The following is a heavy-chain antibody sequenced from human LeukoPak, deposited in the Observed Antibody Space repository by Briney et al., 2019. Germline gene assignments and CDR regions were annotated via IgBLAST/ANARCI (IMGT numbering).Heavy chain of an antibody. D-gene: IGHD2-8*01. Sequence: GGSLRLSCAASGFTFSGSGMSWVRQAPGKGLEWVSVISASGDTTYYADSVKGRFTISRDNSKNTLYLQMNSLGAEDTAVYFCAKTPLRYCVNGICYTGLLGWFDPWGQGTLVTVPS. J-gene: IGHJ5*02. CDR3: AKTPLRYCVNGICYTGLLGWFDP. V-gene: IGHV3-23*01. CDR2: ISASGDTT. CDR1: GFTFSGSG.